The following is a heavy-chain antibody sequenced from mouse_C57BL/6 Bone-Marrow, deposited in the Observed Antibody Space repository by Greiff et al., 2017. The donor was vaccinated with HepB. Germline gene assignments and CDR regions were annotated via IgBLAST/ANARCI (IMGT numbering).Heavy chain of an antibody. Sequence: EVNVVESGGGLVKPGGSLKLSCAASGFTFSDYGMHWVRQAPEKGLEWVAYISSGSSTIYYADTVKGRFTISRDNAKNTLFLQMTSLRSEDTAMYYCARRDTVVAPMDYWGQGTSVTVSS. V-gene: IGHV5-17*01. CDR3: ARRDTVVAPMDY. J-gene: IGHJ4*01. D-gene: IGHD1-1*01. CDR1: GFTFSDYG. CDR2: ISSGSSTI.